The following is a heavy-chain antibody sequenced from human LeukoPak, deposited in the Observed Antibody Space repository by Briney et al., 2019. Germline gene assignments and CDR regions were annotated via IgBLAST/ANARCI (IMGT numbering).Heavy chain of an antibody. CDR1: GGSFSGYY. Sequence: SETLSLTCAVYGGSFSGYYWSWIRQPPGKGLEWIGEINHSGSTNYNPSLKSRVTISVDTSKNQFSLKLSSVTAADTAVYYCARPITYSSSWYYFDYWGQGTLVTVSS. CDR2: INHSGST. CDR3: ARPITYSSSWYYFDY. D-gene: IGHD6-13*01. J-gene: IGHJ4*02. V-gene: IGHV4-34*01.